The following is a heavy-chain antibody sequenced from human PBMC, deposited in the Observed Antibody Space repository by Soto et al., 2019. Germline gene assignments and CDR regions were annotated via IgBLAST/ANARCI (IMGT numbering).Heavy chain of an antibody. D-gene: IGHD3-10*01. CDR3: AREARDDY. V-gene: IGHV3-21*01. Sequence: EVQLVESGGGLVKPGGSLRLSCAASGSTFSSYSMNWVRQAPGKGLEWVSSISGCSTYIYYADSVKGRFTISRDNAKNSLYLQMNSLRAEDTAVYYCAREARDDYWGQGTLVTVSS. CDR2: ISGCSTYI. CDR1: GSTFSSYS. J-gene: IGHJ4*02.